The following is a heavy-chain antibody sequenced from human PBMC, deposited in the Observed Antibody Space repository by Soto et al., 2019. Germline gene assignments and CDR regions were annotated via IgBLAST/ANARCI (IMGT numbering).Heavy chain of an antibody. D-gene: IGHD1-20*01. V-gene: IGHV4-34*08. CDR2: INHSGST. J-gene: IGHJ4*02. CDR3: ATITGTLFDY. CDR1: GGTFSGYY. Sequence: SETLSLTCAVYGGTFSGYYWSSIRQPPGKGLEWIGEINHSGSTNYNPSLESRVTISVDTSKNQFSLKLSSVTAADTAVYYCATITGTLFDYWVQGIRVTVSS.